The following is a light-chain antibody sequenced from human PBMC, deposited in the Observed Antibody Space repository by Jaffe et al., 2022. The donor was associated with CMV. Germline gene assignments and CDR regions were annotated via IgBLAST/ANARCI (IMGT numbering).Light chain of an antibody. V-gene: IGKV1-39*01. Sequence: DIQMTQSPSSLSASVGDRVTITCRASQSIDNHLNWYQHKPGKGPKLLIYGASTLESGVPSRFSGSGSGTDFTLTISSLQPEDFGVYYCQQSYSIPWTFGQQTKVEIK. CDR3: QQSYSIPWT. J-gene: IGKJ1*01. CDR1: QSIDNH. CDR2: GAS.